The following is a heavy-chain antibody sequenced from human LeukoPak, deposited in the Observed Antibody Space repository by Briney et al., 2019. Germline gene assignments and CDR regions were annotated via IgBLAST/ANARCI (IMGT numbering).Heavy chain of an antibody. D-gene: IGHD1-26*01. CDR1: GGSFSGYY. J-gene: IGHJ4*02. CDR3: ARESGIVGDYDY. V-gene: IGHV4-34*01. CDR2: INHSGST. Sequence: PSETLSLTCAVYGGSFSGYYWSWIRQPPGKGLEWIGEINHSGSTNYNPSLKSRVTISVDTSENQFSLKLSSVTAADTAVYYCARESGIVGDYDYWGQGTLVTVSS.